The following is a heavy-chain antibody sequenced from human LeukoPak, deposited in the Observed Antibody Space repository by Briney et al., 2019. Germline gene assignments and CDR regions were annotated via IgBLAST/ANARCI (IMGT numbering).Heavy chain of an antibody. D-gene: IGHD5-24*01. CDR1: GFTFSDYY. CDR3: ARGRGGYKY. CDR2: ISSRGKTT. V-gene: IGHV3-11*01. J-gene: IGHJ4*02. Sequence: GGSLRLSCAASGFTFSDYYMSWIRQAPGKGLEWLSYISSRGKTTHFADSVKVRFSVSRHNTNNTLYVQMNSLRAEDTAVYFCARGRGGYKYWGQGTLVTVSS.